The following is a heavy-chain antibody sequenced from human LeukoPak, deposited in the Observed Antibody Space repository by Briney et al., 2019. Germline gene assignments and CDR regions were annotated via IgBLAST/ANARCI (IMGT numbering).Heavy chain of an antibody. V-gene: IGHV1-18*01. Sequence: GASVKVSCTASGYTFTIYGISWVRQAPGQGLEWMGWISAYNGNTNYAQKVQGRVTMTTDTSTSTAYMELRSLRSDDTAVYYCAREETHHVYYGMDVWGQGTMVTVSS. CDR2: ISAYNGNT. CDR3: AREETHHVYYGMDV. J-gene: IGHJ6*02. D-gene: IGHD1-14*01. CDR1: GYTFTIYG.